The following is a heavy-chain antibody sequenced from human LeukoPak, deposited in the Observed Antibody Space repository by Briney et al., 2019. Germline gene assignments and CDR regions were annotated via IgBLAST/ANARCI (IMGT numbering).Heavy chain of an antibody. CDR3: ARGSQNRITMVRGVHNWFDP. Sequence: PSQTLSLTCAVSGGSFSGYYWSWIRQPPGNGLEWIGEINHSGSTNYNPSLKSRVTISVDTSKNQFSLKLSSVTAADTAVYYCARGSQNRITMVRGVHNWFDPWGQGTLVTVSS. V-gene: IGHV4-34*01. J-gene: IGHJ5*02. CDR2: INHSGST. CDR1: GGSFSGYY. D-gene: IGHD3-10*01.